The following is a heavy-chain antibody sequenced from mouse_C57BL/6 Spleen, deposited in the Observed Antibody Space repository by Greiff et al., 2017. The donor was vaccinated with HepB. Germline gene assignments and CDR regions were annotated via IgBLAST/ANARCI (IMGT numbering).Heavy chain of an antibody. V-gene: IGHV1-82*01. Sequence: QVKLQQSGPELVKPGASVKISCKASGYAFSSSWMNWVKQRPGKGLEWIGRIYPGDGDTNYNGKFKGKATLTADKSSSTAYMQLSSLTSEDSAVYFCARYYYGHYFDYWGQGTTLTVSS. J-gene: IGHJ2*01. CDR2: IYPGDGDT. CDR3: ARYYYGHYFDY. CDR1: GYAFSSSW. D-gene: IGHD1-1*01.